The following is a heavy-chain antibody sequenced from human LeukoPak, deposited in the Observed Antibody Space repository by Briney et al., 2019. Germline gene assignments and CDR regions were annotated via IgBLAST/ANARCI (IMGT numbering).Heavy chain of an antibody. CDR3: ARAIVVVPAALYYMDV. J-gene: IGHJ6*03. CDR1: GYTFTSYD. V-gene: IGHV1-8*03. D-gene: IGHD2-2*01. Sequence: APVKVSCKASGYTFTSYDINWVRQATGQGLEWMGWINPNSGNTGYAQKFQGRVTITRNTSISTAYMELSSLRSDDTAVYYCARAIVVVPAALYYMDVWDKGTTVTVSS. CDR2: INPNSGNT.